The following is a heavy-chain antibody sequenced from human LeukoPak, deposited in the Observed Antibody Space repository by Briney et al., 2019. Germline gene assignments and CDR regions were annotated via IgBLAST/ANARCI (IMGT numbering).Heavy chain of an antibody. Sequence: PGGSLRLSCAASGFTFSSYAMHWVRQAPGKGLEWVAVISYDGSNKYYADSVKGRFTISRDNSKNTLYLQMNSLRAEDTAVYYCAREKTAVSSYLWFGELGAYYMDVWGKGTTVTVSS. CDR2: ISYDGSNK. D-gene: IGHD3-10*01. CDR3: AREKTAVSSYLWFGELGAYYMDV. CDR1: GFTFSSYA. J-gene: IGHJ6*03. V-gene: IGHV3-30*04.